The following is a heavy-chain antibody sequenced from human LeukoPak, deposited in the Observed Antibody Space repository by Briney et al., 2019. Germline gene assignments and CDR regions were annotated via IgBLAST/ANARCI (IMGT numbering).Heavy chain of an antibody. CDR3: ASIGAAHYYYYYMDV. CDR1: RFTFSDYY. J-gene: IGHJ6*03. CDR2: ISSSGSTI. Sequence: PGGSLRLSCAASRFTFSDYYMSWIRQAPGKGLEWVSYISSSGSTIYYADSVKGRFTISRDNAKNSLYLQMNSLRAEDTAVYYCASIGAAHYYYYYMDVWGKGTTVTVSS. V-gene: IGHV3-11*04. D-gene: IGHD1-26*01.